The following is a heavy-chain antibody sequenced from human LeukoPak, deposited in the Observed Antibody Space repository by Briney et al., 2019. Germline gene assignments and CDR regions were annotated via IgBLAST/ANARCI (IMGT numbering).Heavy chain of an antibody. CDR3: ARHGVVITTLNFDY. D-gene: IGHD3-22*01. CDR2: IYYSGST. J-gene: IGHJ4*02. Sequence: SETLSLTCTVSGGSISSSSYYWGWIRQPPGKGLAWIGSIYYSGSTYYNPSLKSRVTISVDTSKNQFSLKLSSVTAADTAVYYCARHGVVITTLNFDYWGQGTLVTVSS. CDR1: GGSISSSSYY. V-gene: IGHV4-39*01.